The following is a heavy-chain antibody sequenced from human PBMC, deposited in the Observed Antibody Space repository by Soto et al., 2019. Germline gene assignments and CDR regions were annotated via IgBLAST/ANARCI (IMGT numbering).Heavy chain of an antibody. V-gene: IGHV4-34*01. D-gene: IGHD3-16*02. CDR1: GGSFSGYY. J-gene: IGHJ5*02. Sequence: PSETLSLTCAVYGGSFSGYYWSWIRQPPGKGLEWIGEINHSGSTNYNPSLKSRVTISVDTSKNQFSLKLSSVTAADTAVYYCARGKYIWGSYRPNWFDPWGQGTLVTVSS. CDR3: ARGKYIWGSYRPNWFDP. CDR2: INHSGST.